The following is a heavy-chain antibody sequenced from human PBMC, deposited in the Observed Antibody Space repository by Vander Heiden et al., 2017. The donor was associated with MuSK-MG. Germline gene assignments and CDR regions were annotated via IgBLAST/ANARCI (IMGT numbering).Heavy chain of an antibody. CDR2: IYYSGST. CDR3: ARGGRYCSGGSCRLRRPVWFDP. D-gene: IGHD2-15*01. Sequence: QVQLQESGPGLVKPSETLSLPCTVSGDSISSYYGSWIRQLPGKGLEWIGYIYYSGSTNYNPSLKSRVTISVDTSKNQFSLKLSSVTAADTAVYYCARGGRYCSGGSCRLRRPVWFDPWGQGTLVTVSS. CDR1: GDSISSYY. V-gene: IGHV4-59*01. J-gene: IGHJ5*02.